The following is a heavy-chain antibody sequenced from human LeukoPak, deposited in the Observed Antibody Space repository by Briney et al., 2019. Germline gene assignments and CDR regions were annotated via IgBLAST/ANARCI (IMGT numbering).Heavy chain of an antibody. CDR2: ISGSGGGT. V-gene: IGHV3-23*01. CDR1: GFTFSSYG. Sequence: PGGTLRLSCAASGFTFSSYGMSWVRQAPGKGLEWVSAISGSGGGTYYADSVKGRFTISRDNSKNTLYLQMSSLRAEDTAVYYCARKWGSGSYYGVWGQGTLVTVSS. D-gene: IGHD1-26*01. CDR3: ARKWGSGSYYGV. J-gene: IGHJ4*02.